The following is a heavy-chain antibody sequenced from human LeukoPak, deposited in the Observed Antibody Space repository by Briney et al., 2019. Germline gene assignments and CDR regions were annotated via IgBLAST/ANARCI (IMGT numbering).Heavy chain of an antibody. CDR1: GFTFSSYW. CDR2: IKYDGSDK. V-gene: IGHV3-7*01. CDR3: ARTNLFDY. J-gene: IGHJ4*02. Sequence: GGSLRLSCAASGFTFSSYWMSWVRQAPGKGLEWVANIKYDGSDKNYEDSVKGRFTISRDNAQNSLYLQMNSLRAEDTAVYYCARTNLFDYWGQGTLVTVSS.